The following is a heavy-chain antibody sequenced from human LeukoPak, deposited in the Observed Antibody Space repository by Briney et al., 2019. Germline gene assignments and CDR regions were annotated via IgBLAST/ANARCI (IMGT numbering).Heavy chain of an antibody. CDR1: GYSISSGYY. CDR3: ARDRTPKTYYYDSRGYYFDF. Sequence: PSETLSLTCAVSGYSISSGYYWGWIRQPPGKGLEWTGSINHSGTTYYNPSLNSRATISVDTMKNQIFLRLRSVTAADRAVYYCARDRTPKTYYYDSRGYYFDFWGQGVLVTVSS. V-gene: IGHV4-38-2*02. J-gene: IGHJ4*02. CDR2: INHSGTT. D-gene: IGHD3-22*01.